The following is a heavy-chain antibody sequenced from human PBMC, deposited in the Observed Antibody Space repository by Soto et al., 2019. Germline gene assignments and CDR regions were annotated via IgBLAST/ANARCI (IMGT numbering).Heavy chain of an antibody. CDR3: ARGGGYDFRSSQAPPIDV. CDR2: LYYTGST. J-gene: IGHJ6*02. CDR1: CGSISDFY. Sequence: PCETLSLTCNGSCGSISDFYWSFIRQSPWKRLEWIGYLYYTGSTNYNPALKSRVTISLDTSKNQFSLKVRSVTAADTAVYYCARGGGYDFRSSQAPPIDVWGQGTTVTVYS. V-gene: IGHV4-59*01. D-gene: IGHD3-3*01.